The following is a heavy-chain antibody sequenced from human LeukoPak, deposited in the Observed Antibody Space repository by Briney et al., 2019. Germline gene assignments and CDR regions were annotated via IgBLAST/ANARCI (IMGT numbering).Heavy chain of an antibody. Sequence: GGSLRLSCAASGFTFSTYDMHWVRQGTGKGLQWVSAIGTADDTYYPGSVKGRFTISRENAKNSLYLQMNSLRAGDSAVYYCARKSVVGLDYWGQGTLVTVSS. V-gene: IGHV3-13*01. CDR3: ARKSVVGLDY. CDR2: IGTADDT. D-gene: IGHD6-19*01. CDR1: GFTFSTYD. J-gene: IGHJ4*02.